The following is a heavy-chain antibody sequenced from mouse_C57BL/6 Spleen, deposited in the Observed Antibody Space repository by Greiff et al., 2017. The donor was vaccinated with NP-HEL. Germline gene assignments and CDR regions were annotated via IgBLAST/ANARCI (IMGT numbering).Heavy chain of an antibody. D-gene: IGHD2-12*01. Sequence: QVQLKQPGAELVKPGASVKLSCKASGYTFTSYWMHWVKQRPGQGLEWIGMIHPNSGSTNYNEKFKSKATLTVDKSSSTAYMQLSSLTSEDSAVYYCARGGYYSHYFDYWGQGTTLTVSS. CDR1: GYTFTSYW. CDR3: ARGGYYSHYFDY. J-gene: IGHJ2*01. V-gene: IGHV1-64*01. CDR2: IHPNSGST.